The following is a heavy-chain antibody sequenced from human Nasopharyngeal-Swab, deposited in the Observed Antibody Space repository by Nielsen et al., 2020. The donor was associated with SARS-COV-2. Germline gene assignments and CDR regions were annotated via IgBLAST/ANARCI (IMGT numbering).Heavy chain of an antibody. CDR3: ARDHDWFDF. CDR2: IKQDGSEK. D-gene: IGHD3-9*01. Sequence: ESLKISCAASGFTFSSFWMNWVRQAPGKGLEWVANIKQDGSEKYYVDSVKGRFTISRDNAKNSLYLQMNSLRAEDTAVYYCARDHDWFDFWGQGILVTVSS. J-gene: IGHJ4*02. CDR1: GFTFSSFW. V-gene: IGHV3-7*01.